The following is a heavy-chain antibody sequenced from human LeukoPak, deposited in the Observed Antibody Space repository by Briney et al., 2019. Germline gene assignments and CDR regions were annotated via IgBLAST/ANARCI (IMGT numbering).Heavy chain of an antibody. D-gene: IGHD2-2*01. CDR3: ARDRGCSSTSCSDAFDI. CDR2: INPNSGGT. CDR1: GYTFTGYY. J-gene: IGHJ3*02. Sequence: ASVKVSCKASGYTFTGYYMHWVRQAPGQGLEWMGWINPNSGGTNYAQKFQGWVTMTRDTSISTAYMELSRLRSDDTAVYYCARDRGCSSTSCSDAFDIWGQGTMVTVSS. V-gene: IGHV1-2*04.